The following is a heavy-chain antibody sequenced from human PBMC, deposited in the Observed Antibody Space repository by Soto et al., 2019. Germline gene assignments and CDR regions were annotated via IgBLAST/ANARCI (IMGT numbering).Heavy chain of an antibody. J-gene: IGHJ4*02. D-gene: IGHD3-10*01. CDR3: ALRLAYGSGSDYFDY. Sequence: QITLKESGPTLVKPTQTLTLTCTFSGFSLSTSGVGVGWIRQPPGKALEWLALIYWDDDKRYSPSLRSRLTITKDTSKNQVVLTVTNMDPVDTATYYCALRLAYGSGSDYFDYWGQGTLVTVSS. CDR1: GFSLSTSGVG. CDR2: IYWDDDK. V-gene: IGHV2-5*02.